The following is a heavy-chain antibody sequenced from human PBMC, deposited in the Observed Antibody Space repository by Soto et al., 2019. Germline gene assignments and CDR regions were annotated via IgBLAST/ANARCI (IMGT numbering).Heavy chain of an antibody. J-gene: IGHJ4*02. CDR2: IYYSGST. CDR3: ARRITGSSNFDN. D-gene: IGHD1-1*01. CDR1: ADSISSSSYH. Sequence: SETLSLTWTVPADSISSSSYHWVWIRQPPGKGLEWIGNIYYSGSTYYTPSLESRVTISVDAAKNQFSLRLSSVTAADTAVYYCARRITGSSNFDNWGQGTLVTVSS. V-gene: IGHV4-39*01.